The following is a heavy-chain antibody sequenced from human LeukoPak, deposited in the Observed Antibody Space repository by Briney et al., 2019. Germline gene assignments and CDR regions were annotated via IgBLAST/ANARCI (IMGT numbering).Heavy chain of an antibody. V-gene: IGHV3-23*01. CDR1: GFAFSSFA. J-gene: IGHJ6*03. Sequence: GGSLRLSCVASGFAFSSFAMSWVRQAPGKGLEWVSGLTGSGNTYHADSVKGRFTISRDKSKNTLSLQMNSLRAEDTAVYYCAKMKGWRLYDYSMDVWGKGTTVTVSS. CDR3: AKMKGWRLYDYSMDV. D-gene: IGHD2-15*01. CDR2: LTGSGNT.